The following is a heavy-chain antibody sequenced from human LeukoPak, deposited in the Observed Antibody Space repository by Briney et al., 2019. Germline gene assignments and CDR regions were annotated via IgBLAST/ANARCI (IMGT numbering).Heavy chain of an antibody. Sequence: SETLSLTCTVSGDSISSYYWSWIRQSAGKGLEWIGRIQPSGSTNYNPSLKSRVTMSVDTSKNQFSLKLSSMTAADTALYYCARNKRGWLPFDYWGQGTLVTVSS. CDR3: ARNKRGWLPFDY. CDR1: GDSISSYY. D-gene: IGHD6-19*01. V-gene: IGHV4-4*07. J-gene: IGHJ4*02. CDR2: IQPSGST.